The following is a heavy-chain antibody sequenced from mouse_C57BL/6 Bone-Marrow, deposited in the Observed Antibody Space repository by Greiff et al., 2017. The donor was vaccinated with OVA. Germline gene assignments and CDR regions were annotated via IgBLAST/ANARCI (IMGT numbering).Heavy chain of an antibody. D-gene: IGHD1-1*01. Sequence: EVQLQQSGPELVKPGASVKISCKASGYTFTDYYMNWVKQSHGKSLEWIGDINPNNGGTSYNQKFKGKATLTVDKSSSTAYMELRSLTSQNSAVYYCARPPSYGSSPYSAMDYWGQGTSVTVSS. CDR2: INPNNGGT. J-gene: IGHJ4*01. CDR3: ARPPSYGSSPYSAMDY. CDR1: GYTFTDYY. V-gene: IGHV1-26*01.